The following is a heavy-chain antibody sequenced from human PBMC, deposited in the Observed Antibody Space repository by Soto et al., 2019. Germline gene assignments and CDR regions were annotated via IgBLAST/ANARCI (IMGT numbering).Heavy chain of an antibody. Sequence: QLQLQESGSGLVKPSQTLSLTCAVSGGSISSGGYSWSWIRQPPGKGLEWIGYIYHSGSTYYNPSLKSRVTISVDRAKNQFSLKLSSVTSADTAVYYCARDAGGGYFDYWGQGTLVTVSS. V-gene: IGHV4-30-2*01. CDR3: ARDAGGGYFDY. J-gene: IGHJ4*02. CDR2: IYHSGST. D-gene: IGHD2-15*01. CDR1: GGSISSGGYS.